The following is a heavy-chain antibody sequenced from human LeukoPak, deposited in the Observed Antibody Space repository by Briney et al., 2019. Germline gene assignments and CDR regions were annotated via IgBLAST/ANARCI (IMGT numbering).Heavy chain of an antibody. Sequence: GSLRLSCAASGFTFSSYGMHWVRQAPGKGLEWVSSVTFHGEIPYYAGSVMGRFTISRDNARNTVSLQMSSLSAEDTAIYYCARRGDRGYMDVWGKGATVIVSS. J-gene: IGHJ6*03. D-gene: IGHD3-10*01. CDR3: ARRGDRGYMDV. CDR1: GFTFSSYG. CDR2: VTFHGEIP. V-gene: IGHV3-23*01.